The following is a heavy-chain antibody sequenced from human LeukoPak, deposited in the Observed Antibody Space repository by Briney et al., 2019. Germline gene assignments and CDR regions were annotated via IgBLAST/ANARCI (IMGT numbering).Heavy chain of an antibody. CDR3: ARTSSGYYGSGSYYWNYYYYYMDV. V-gene: IGHV4-59*01. D-gene: IGHD3-10*01. CDR2: IYYSGST. J-gene: IGHJ6*03. CDR1: GGSISSYY. Sequence: PSETLSLTCTVSGGSISSYYWSWIRQPPGKGLEWLGYIYYSGSTNYNPSLKSRVTISVDTSKNQFSLKLSSVTAADTAVYYCARTSSGYYGSGSYYWNYYYYYMDVWGKGTTVTVSS.